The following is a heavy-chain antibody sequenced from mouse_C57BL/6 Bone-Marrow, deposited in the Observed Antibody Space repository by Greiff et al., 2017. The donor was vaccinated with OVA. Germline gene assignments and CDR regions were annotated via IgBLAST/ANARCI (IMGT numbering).Heavy chain of an antibody. J-gene: IGHJ2*01. D-gene: IGHD1-1*01. CDR1: GYTFTSYW. Sequence: QVHVKQPGAELVKPGASVKLSCKASGYTFTSYWMHWVKQRPGQGLEWIGMIHPNSGSTNYNEKFKSKATLTVDKSSSTAYMQLSSLTSEDSAVYYCARNPLNYYGSSYFDYWGQGTTLTVSS. CDR3: ARNPLNYYGSSYFDY. V-gene: IGHV1-64*01. CDR2: IHPNSGST.